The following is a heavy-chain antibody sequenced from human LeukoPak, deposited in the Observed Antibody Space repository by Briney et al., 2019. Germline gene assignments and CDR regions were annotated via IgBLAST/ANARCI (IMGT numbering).Heavy chain of an antibody. CDR2: INPSGGST. CDR1: GYTFTSYY. J-gene: IGHJ4*02. D-gene: IGHD5-18*01. CDR3: ARDRTYSYGYGVTLDY. Sequence: ASVKVSCKASGYTFTSYYMHWVRQAPGQGLEWMGIINPSGGSTSYAQKFQGRVTTTRDTSTSTVYMELSSLRSEDTAVYYCARDRTYSYGYGVTLDYWGQGTLVTVSS. V-gene: IGHV1-46*01.